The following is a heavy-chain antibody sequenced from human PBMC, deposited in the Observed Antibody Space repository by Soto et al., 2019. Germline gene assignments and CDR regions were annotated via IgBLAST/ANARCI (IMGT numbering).Heavy chain of an antibody. V-gene: IGHV3-23*01. CDR3: AKDGDLYSGYFDY. J-gene: IGHJ4*02. D-gene: IGHD3-10*01. Sequence: QPGGSLRLSCAASGFIFNSYAMSWVRQAPGKGLEWVSTLTSTGGTYYADSVKGRFPISRDNSKNTLYLQMNNLRAEDTAVYYCAKDGDLYSGYFDYWGLGTLVTVSS. CDR1: GFIFNSYA. CDR2: LTSTGGT.